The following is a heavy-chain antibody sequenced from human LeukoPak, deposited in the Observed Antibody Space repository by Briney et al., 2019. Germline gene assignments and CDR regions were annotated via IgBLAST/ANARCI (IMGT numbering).Heavy chain of an antibody. CDR3: AINVLRYFDWLFPGGY. D-gene: IGHD3-9*01. J-gene: IGHJ4*02. CDR2: ISGSGGST. V-gene: IGHV3-23*01. CDR1: GFTFSSYA. Sequence: PGGSPRLSCAASGFTFSSYAMSWVRQAPGKGLEWVSAISGSGGSTYYADSVKGRFTISRDNSKNTLYLQMNSLRAEDTAVYYCAINVLRYFDWLFPGGYWGQGTLVTVSS.